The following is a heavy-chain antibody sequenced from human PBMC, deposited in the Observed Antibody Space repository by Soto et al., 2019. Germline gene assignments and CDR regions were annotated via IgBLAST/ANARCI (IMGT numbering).Heavy chain of an antibody. J-gene: IGHJ4*02. CDR2: ISSNGGST. CDR1: GFTVSSNY. D-gene: IGHD6-19*01. CDR3: ARGFGWLDY. Sequence: EVQLVESGGGLVQPGGSLRLSCAASGFTVSSNYMTWVRQAPGKGLEYVSAISSNGGSTYYANSVKGRFTISSDNSKNTLYLQMGSLRAEDMAVYYCARGFGWLDYWGQGTLVTVSS. V-gene: IGHV3-64*01.